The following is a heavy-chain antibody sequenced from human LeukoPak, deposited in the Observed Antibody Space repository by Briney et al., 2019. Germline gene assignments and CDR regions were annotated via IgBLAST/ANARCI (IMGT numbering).Heavy chain of an antibody. CDR2: IYYSGST. V-gene: IGHV4-39*01. J-gene: IGHJ5*02. Sequence: GSLRLSCAASGFTFSSYSMNWVRQAPGKGLEWIGSIYYSGSTYYNPSLKSRVTISVDTSKNQFSLRLSSVTAADTAVYYCARRHRFLEGLDWFDPWGQGTLVTVSS. CDR3: ARRHRFLEGLDWFDP. D-gene: IGHD3-3*01. CDR1: GFTFSSYSMN.